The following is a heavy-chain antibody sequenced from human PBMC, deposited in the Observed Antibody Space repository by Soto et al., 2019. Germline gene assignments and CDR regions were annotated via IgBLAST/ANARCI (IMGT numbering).Heavy chain of an antibody. Sequence: GGSLRLSCAASGFTFSSYWMSWVRQAPGKGLEWVANIKQDGSEKYYVDSVKGRFTISRDNAKNSLYLQMNSLRAGDTAVYYCAREEGPVLRYFDWLSSYYGMDVWGQGTTVTVSS. CDR3: AREEGPVLRYFDWLSSYYGMDV. D-gene: IGHD3-9*01. V-gene: IGHV3-7*01. J-gene: IGHJ6*02. CDR1: GFTFSSYW. CDR2: IKQDGSEK.